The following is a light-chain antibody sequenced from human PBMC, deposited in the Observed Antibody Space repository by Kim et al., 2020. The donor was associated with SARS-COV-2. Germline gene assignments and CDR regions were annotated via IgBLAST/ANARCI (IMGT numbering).Light chain of an antibody. V-gene: IGLV2-14*03. Sequence: PGQSIAISCTGTSSDVGANNYVSWYQQHPGKAPTLIIYDVGNRPSGVSDRFSGSKYGNTASLIISGLQAEDEADYFCSSYTNTNTLFGGGTKLTVL. CDR2: DVG. CDR3: SSYTNTNTL. CDR1: SSDVGANNY. J-gene: IGLJ2*01.